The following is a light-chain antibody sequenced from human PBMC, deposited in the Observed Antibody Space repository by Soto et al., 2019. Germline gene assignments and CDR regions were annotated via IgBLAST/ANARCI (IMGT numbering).Light chain of an antibody. Sequence: ALTQPASVSGSPGQSTTISCTGTSSDVGGYNYVSWYQQHPGKAPKVMIYDVSSRPSGVSHRFSGSKSGNTASLTISGLQAEDEADYYCSSYTNISSSVFGTGSKVTVL. V-gene: IGLV2-14*01. CDR1: SSDVGGYNY. CDR2: DVS. J-gene: IGLJ1*01. CDR3: SSYTNISSSV.